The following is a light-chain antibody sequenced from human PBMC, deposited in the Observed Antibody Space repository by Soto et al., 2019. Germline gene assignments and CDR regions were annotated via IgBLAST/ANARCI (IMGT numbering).Light chain of an antibody. V-gene: IGKV1-5*03. CDR3: QQYYSYPWT. CDR2: KAS. Sequence: QRTQSHSTMSASLEDRVTITCLASHSISSWLAWYQQKPGKAPKGLIYKASTLESGAPSRFSGSGSGTEFTLTISSLQPDDFATYYCQQYYSYPWTFGQGTKVDIK. CDR1: HSISSW. J-gene: IGKJ1*01.